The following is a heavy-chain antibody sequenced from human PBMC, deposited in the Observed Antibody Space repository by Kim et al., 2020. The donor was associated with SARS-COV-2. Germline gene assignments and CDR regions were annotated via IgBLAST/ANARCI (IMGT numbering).Heavy chain of an antibody. CDR2: ISWNSGSI. V-gene: IGHV3-9*01. CDR3: AKVMTAVAGSLDY. D-gene: IGHD6-19*01. CDR1: GFTFDDYA. J-gene: IGHJ4*02. Sequence: GGSLRLSCAASGFTFDDYAMHWVRQAPGKGLEWVSGISWNSGSIGYADSVKGRFTISRDNAKNSLYLQMNSLRAEGTALYYCAKVMTAVAGSLDYWGQGTLVTVSS.